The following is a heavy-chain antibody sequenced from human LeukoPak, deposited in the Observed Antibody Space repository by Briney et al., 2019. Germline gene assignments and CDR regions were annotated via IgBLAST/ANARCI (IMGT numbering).Heavy chain of an antibody. V-gene: IGHV4-39*07. CDR1: GGSISSSSYY. D-gene: IGHD6-13*01. Sequence: PSETLSLTRTVSGGSISSSSYYWGWIRQPPGKGLEWIGSIYYSGSTYYNPSLKSRVTISVDTSKNQFSLKLSSVTAADTAVYYCARDISYSSSWYRDYWGQGTLVTVSS. CDR3: ARDISYSSSWYRDY. J-gene: IGHJ4*02. CDR2: IYYSGST.